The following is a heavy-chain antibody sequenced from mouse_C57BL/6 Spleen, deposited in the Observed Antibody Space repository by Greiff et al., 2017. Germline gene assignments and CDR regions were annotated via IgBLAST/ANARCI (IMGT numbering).Heavy chain of an antibody. D-gene: IGHD1-1*01. J-gene: IGHJ3*01. V-gene: IGHV1-76*01. CDR1: GYTFTDYY. Sequence: QVQLQQSGAELVRPGASVKLSCTASGYTFTDYYINWVKQRPGQGLEWIARIYPGSGNTFYNEKFKGKATLTAEKSSSTAYMQLSSLTSEDSAVYFCARHGSRSWFAYWGQGTLVTVSA. CDR3: ARHGSRSWFAY. CDR2: IYPGSGNT.